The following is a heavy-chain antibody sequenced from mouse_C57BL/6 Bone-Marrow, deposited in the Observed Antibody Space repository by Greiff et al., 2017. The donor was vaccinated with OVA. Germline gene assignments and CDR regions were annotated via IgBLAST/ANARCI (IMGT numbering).Heavy chain of an antibody. CDR1: GYTFTDYN. D-gene: IGHD2-4*01. CDR2: INSNNGGT. V-gene: IGHV1-18*01. CDR3: ARGGYYDYDGGAGLAY. Sequence: VQLQQSGPELAKPGASVKLPCKASGYTFTDYNMDWVKQSHGKSLEWIGDINSNNGGTIYNQKFKGKATLTVDKSTSTAYMELRSLTSEDTAVYYGARGGYYDYDGGAGLAYWGQGTLVTVSA. J-gene: IGHJ3*01.